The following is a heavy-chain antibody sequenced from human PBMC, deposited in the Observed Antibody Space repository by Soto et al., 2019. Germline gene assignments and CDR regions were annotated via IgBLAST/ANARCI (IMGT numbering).Heavy chain of an antibody. Sequence: EVQLVESGGGLVQPGGSLKLSCAASGFTLSDSAMHWVRQASGKGLEWVGRIRSKVNTYATAYAASVKGRFTISSDDSVNTTYLQVNSLKAEDTAVYYCTRRRDWTAMDPLDYWGQGTLVTVSS. CDR1: GFTLSDSA. CDR2: IRSKVNTYAT. J-gene: IGHJ4*02. V-gene: IGHV3-73*02. D-gene: IGHD5-18*01. CDR3: TRRRDWTAMDPLDY.